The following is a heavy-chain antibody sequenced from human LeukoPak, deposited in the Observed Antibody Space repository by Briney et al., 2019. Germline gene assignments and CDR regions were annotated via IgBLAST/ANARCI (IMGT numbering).Heavy chain of an antibody. D-gene: IGHD3-3*01. V-gene: IGHV3-21*01. CDR2: ISSSSSYI. CDR1: GFTFSSYE. Sequence: GGSLRLSCAASGFTFSSYEMNWVRQAPGKGLEWVSSISSSSSYIYYADSVKGRFTISRDNAKNSLYLQMNSLRAEDTAVYYCARGDFGVAKSNWFDPWGQGTLVTVSS. CDR3: ARGDFGVAKSNWFDP. J-gene: IGHJ5*02.